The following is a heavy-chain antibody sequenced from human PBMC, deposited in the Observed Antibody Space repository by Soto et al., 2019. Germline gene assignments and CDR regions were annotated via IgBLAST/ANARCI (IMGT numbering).Heavy chain of an antibody. CDR3: AREQYNWKL. CDR2: VYHTGNT. V-gene: IGHV4-59*01. J-gene: IGHJ4*02. CDR1: GVSITPYY. Sequence: SETLSLTCTVSGVSITPYYWTWIRRPPGKGLEWIGYVYHTGNTYYNPSLKSRVTISLDTSKNQVSLRLKSVTAADTAVYYCAREQYNWKLWGQGTLVTVYS. D-gene: IGHD1-20*01.